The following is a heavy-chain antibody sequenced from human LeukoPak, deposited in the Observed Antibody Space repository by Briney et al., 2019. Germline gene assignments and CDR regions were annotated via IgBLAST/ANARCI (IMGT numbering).Heavy chain of an antibody. V-gene: IGHV1-2*02. CDR3: AGLSGYDPYYFDY. CDR2: INPKNGGT. D-gene: IGHD5-12*01. J-gene: IGHJ4*02. CDR1: GYTFTDYY. Sequence: ASVKVSCKASGYTFTDYYMHWMRQAPGQGLEWMGWINPKNGGTKYSQKFQGRVTMTRDASISTAYMELSRLISDDTAVYYCAGLSGYDPYYFDYWGQGTLVAVSS.